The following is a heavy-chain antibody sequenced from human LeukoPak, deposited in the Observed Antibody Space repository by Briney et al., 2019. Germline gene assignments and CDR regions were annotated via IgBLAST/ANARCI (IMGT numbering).Heavy chain of an antibody. CDR2: IHGSASYN. CDR1: GFIFSNYY. CDR3: VRAFGGYDSQRFYYNMDV. D-gene: IGHD5-12*01. J-gene: IGHJ6*03. Sequence: GGSLRLSCAASGFIFSNYYLNWVRQAPGKGLEWVSCIHGSASYNYYADSVKGRFTVSRDSAKNTLYLEMSSLRVEDTAVYYCVRAFGGYDSQRFYYNMDVWGKGTTVTVSS. V-gene: IGHV3-21*06.